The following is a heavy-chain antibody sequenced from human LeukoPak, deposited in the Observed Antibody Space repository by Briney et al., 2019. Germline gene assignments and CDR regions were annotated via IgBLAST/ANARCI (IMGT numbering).Heavy chain of an antibody. CDR1: GFTFSSYA. Sequence: GGSLRLSCAASGFTFSSYAMSWVRQAPGKGLEWVSAISGSGGSTYYADSVKGRFTISRDNSKNTLYLQMNSLRAEDTAVYYCAKDARRSYNSYYYYYMDVWGKGTTVTVSS. CDR2: ISGSGGST. V-gene: IGHV3-23*01. J-gene: IGHJ6*03. D-gene: IGHD1-20*01. CDR3: AKDARRSYNSYYYYYMDV.